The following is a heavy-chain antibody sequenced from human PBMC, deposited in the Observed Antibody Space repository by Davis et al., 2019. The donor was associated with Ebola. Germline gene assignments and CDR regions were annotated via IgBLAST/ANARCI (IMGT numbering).Heavy chain of an antibody. Sequence: GESLKISCAASGFTFSSYGMHWVRQAPGKGLEWVAFIRYDGSNKYYADSVKGRFTISRDNSKNTLYLQMNSLRAEDTAVYYCARDRRYFDYWGQGTLVTVSS. J-gene: IGHJ4*02. CDR3: ARDRRYFDY. CDR1: GFTFSSYG. CDR2: IRYDGSNK. V-gene: IGHV3-30*02.